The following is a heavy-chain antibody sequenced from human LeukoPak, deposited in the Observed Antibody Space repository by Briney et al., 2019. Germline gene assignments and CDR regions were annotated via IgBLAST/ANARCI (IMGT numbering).Heavy chain of an antibody. D-gene: IGHD3-3*01. CDR1: GGSISSYY. V-gene: IGHV4-59*01. CDR2: IYYSGST. CDR3: ARVAYDFWSGPTYNWFDP. Sequence: SETLSLTCTVSGGSISSYYWSWIRQPPGKGLEWIGYIYYSGSTNYNPSLKSRVTTSVDTSKNQFSLKLSSVTAADTAVYYCARVAYDFWSGPTYNWFDPWGQGTLVTVSS. J-gene: IGHJ5*02.